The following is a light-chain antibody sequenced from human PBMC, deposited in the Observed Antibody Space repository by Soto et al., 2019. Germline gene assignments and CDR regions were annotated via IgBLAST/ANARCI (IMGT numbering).Light chain of an antibody. V-gene: IGKV1-33*01. Sequence: DIQMTQSPSSLSASVGDRVTITCQASQDLSNYLNWYQQKPGKAPKLLIYDASNLETGVPSRFSGSGSGTDFTFTISSLKREDIAKDYCQQYDNPPLTFGGGTKVEIK. CDR2: DAS. CDR3: QQYDNPPLT. CDR1: QDLSNY. J-gene: IGKJ4*01.